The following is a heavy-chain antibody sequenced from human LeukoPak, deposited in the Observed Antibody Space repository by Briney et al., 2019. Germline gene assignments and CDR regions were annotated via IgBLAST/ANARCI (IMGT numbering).Heavy chain of an antibody. D-gene: IGHD2-15*01. CDR3: ARDQDIVVVVAALRQREMGGFDP. J-gene: IGHJ5*02. CDR1: GYTFTSYD. Sequence: GASVKVSCKASGYTFTSYDINWVRQATGPGLEWMGWMNPNSGNTGYVQKFQGRVTMTRNTSISTAYMGLSSLRSEDTAVYYCARDQDIVVVVAALRQREMGGFDPWGQGTLVTVSS. CDR2: MNPNSGNT. V-gene: IGHV1-8*01.